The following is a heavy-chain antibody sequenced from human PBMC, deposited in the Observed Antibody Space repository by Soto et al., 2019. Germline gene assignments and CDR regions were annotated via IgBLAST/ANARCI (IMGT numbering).Heavy chain of an antibody. CDR3: ARAVTGTPDY. Sequence: EVQLVESGGGLVQPGGSLRLSFETSGFTISNFWLTWVRQAPGKGLEWVANIKQDESEKYYVDSVKGRFTISRDNAKNSLYLQMNSLRAEDTAVYYCARAVTGTPDYWGQGTLVTVSS. D-gene: IGHD1-7*01. J-gene: IGHJ4*02. V-gene: IGHV3-7*01. CDR2: IKQDESEK. CDR1: GFTISNFW.